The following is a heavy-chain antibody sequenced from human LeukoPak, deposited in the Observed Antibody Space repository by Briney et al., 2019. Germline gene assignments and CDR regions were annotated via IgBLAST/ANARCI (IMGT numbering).Heavy chain of an antibody. D-gene: IGHD1-14*01. V-gene: IGHV5-51*01. CDR2: IYPADSDT. CDR1: GYIFANYW. Sequence: GESLKISFQASGYIFANYWIAWVRQTPGKGLECMGIIYPADSDTRYSPSFRGQVTISVDRSINTAYLQWNSLKASDTAIYYCARRLGTGTPEYWGQGTLVTVSS. J-gene: IGHJ4*02. CDR3: ARRLGTGTPEY.